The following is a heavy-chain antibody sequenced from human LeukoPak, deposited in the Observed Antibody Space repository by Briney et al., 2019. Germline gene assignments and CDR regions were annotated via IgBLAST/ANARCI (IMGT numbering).Heavy chain of an antibody. V-gene: IGHV3-21*01. CDR1: GFTFSSYS. CDR3: ASGGIAGAGTWHDY. Sequence: GGSLRLSCAASGFTFSSYSMNWVRQAPGKGLEWVSSISCSSSYIYYADSVKGRFTISRDNAKNSLYLQMTSLRAEDTAVYYCASGGIAGAGTWHDYWGQGTLVTVSS. J-gene: IGHJ4*02. D-gene: IGHD6-13*01. CDR2: ISCSSSYI.